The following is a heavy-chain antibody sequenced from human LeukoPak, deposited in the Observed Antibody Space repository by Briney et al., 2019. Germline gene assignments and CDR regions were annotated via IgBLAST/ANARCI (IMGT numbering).Heavy chain of an antibody. V-gene: IGHV3-69-1*02. J-gene: IGHJ4*02. CDR1: GFTFSDYD. CDR3: GRAFPPLRTSSAGDL. Sequence: SGGSLRLSCSASGFTFSDYDMNWVRQAPGKGLEWVSSISGLSTHIYYGDSVKGRFSISRDNAKNSVYLQTNSLGVEDTAIYYCGRAFPPLRTSSAGDLWGQGILVTVSS. CDR2: ISGLSTHI. D-gene: IGHD3-16*01.